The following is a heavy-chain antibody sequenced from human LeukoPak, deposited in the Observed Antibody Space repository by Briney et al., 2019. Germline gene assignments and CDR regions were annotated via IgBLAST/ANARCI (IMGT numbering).Heavy chain of an antibody. CDR2: IYHSGST. V-gene: IGHV4-30-2*01. CDR1: GGSISSGGYS. Sequence: PSETLSLTCAVSGGSISSGGYSWSWIRQPPGKGLEWIGYIYHSGSTYYNPSLKSRVTISVDRSKNQFSLKLSSVTAADTAVYYCARSSRGPSSSWYPTFDYWGQGTLVAVSS. CDR3: ARSSRGPSSSWYPTFDY. J-gene: IGHJ4*02. D-gene: IGHD6-13*01.